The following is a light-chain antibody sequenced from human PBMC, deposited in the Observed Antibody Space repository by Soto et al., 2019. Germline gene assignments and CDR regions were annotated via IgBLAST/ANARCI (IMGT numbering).Light chain of an antibody. CDR2: GAS. Sequence: ETVITHSPATLSVSPGERASLSCRASQSVSVYLDWYQQKPGQAPRLLIYGASSRATGIPDRFSGSGSGTDFTLTISRLGPEDFAVYFCQQYDNLPLTFGPGTKVDI. CDR1: QSVSVY. V-gene: IGKV3D-15*01. CDR3: QQYDNLPLT. J-gene: IGKJ3*01.